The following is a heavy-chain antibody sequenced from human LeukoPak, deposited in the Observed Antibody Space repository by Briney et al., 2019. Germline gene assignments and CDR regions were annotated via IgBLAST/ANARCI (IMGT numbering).Heavy chain of an antibody. CDR3: ARSQYSSSSVL. CDR2: IKQDGSEK. J-gene: IGHJ3*01. D-gene: IGHD6-6*01. CDR1: GFXFSSYW. V-gene: IGHV3-7*05. Sequence: GGSLRLSCAASGFXFSSYWMSWVRQAPGKGLEWVANIKQDGSEKYYVDSVKGRFTISRDNAKNSLYLQMNSLRAEDTAVYYCARSQYSSSSVLWGQGTMVTVSS.